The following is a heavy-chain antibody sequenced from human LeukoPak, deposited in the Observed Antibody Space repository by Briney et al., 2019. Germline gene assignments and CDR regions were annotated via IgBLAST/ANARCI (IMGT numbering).Heavy chain of an antibody. CDR1: GGSISSYY. D-gene: IGHD3-22*01. V-gene: IGHV4-59*08. Sequence: SETLSLTCTVSGGSISSYYWSWIRQPPGKGLEWIGYIYYSGSTNYNPSLKSRVTISGDTSKNQFSLKLSSVTAADTAVYYCARTLNYYNSGGFFDYWGQGILVTVSS. CDR2: IYYSGST. J-gene: IGHJ4*02. CDR3: ARTLNYYNSGGFFDY.